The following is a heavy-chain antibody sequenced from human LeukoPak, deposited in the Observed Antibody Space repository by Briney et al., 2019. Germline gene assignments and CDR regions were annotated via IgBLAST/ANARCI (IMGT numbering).Heavy chain of an antibody. D-gene: IGHD6-6*01. CDR2: INSDGSST. CDR3: ARTGIAARPTVWFDP. Sequence: GGSLRLSCAASGFTFSSYWMHWVRQAPGKGLVWVSHINSDGSSTNYADSVKGRFTISRDNAKNTLYLQMYSLRAEDTAVYYCARTGIAARPTVWFDPWGQGTLVTVSS. J-gene: IGHJ5*02. CDR1: GFTFSSYW. V-gene: IGHV3-74*01.